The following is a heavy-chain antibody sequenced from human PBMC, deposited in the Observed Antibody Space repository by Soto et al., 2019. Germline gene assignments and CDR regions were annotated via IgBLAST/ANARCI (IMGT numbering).Heavy chain of an antibody. CDR1: GGSISSYY. J-gene: IGHJ4*02. Sequence: SETLSLTCTVSGGSISSYYWSWIRQPPGKGLEWIGYIYYSGSTNYNPSLKSRVTISVDTSKNQFSLKLSSVTAADTAVYYCASAYEVATIDYCGQGTLVTVSS. CDR3: ASAYEVATIDY. CDR2: IYYSGST. D-gene: IGHD5-12*01. V-gene: IGHV4-59*01.